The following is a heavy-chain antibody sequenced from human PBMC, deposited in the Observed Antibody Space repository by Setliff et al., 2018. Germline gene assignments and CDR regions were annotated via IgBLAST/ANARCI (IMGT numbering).Heavy chain of an antibody. Sequence: PGGSLRLSCAASGFPFSTYWLNWVRQAPGKGLEWVGRIKFISQGGTTDYAAPVEDRFTISRDDSKNTLYLQMNDLKTEDTAVYFCTTDPVGNSGFDVWGQGTMVTVSS. J-gene: IGHJ3*01. D-gene: IGHD5-12*01. CDR1: GFPFSTYW. V-gene: IGHV3-15*01. CDR3: TTDPVGNSGFDV. CDR2: IKFISQGGTT.